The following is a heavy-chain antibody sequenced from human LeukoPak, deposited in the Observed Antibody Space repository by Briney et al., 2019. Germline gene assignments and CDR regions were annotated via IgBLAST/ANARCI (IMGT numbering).Heavy chain of an antibody. D-gene: IGHD6-19*01. CDR1: GFTFSSYG. CDR3: ARSSSSGGYYYYMDV. V-gene: IGHV3-23*01. CDR2: ISGSGGST. Sequence: PGGSLRLSCAASGFTFSSYGMSWVRQAPGKGLEWVSAISGSGGSTYYADSVKGRFTISRDNAKNSLYLQMNSLRAEDTAVYYCARSSSSGGYYYYMDVWGKGTTVTVSS. J-gene: IGHJ6*03.